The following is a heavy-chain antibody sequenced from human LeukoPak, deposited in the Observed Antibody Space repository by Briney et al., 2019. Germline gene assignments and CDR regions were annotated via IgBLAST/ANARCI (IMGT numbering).Heavy chain of an antibody. J-gene: IGHJ4*02. CDR1: GGSFSGYY. CDR2: INHSGST. CDR3: ARVTMSSNFDY. D-gene: IGHD5/OR15-5a*01. V-gene: IGHV4-34*01. Sequence: SETLSLTCAVYGGSFSGYYCSWIRQPPGKGLEWIGEINHSGSTNYNPSLKSRVTISVDTSKNQCSRKLSSVTAPDTVVHYGARVTMSSNFDYGNQGPLVTVSS.